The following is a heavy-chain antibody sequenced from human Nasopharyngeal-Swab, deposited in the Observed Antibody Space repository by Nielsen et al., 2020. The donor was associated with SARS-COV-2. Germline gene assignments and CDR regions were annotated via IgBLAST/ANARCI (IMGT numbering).Heavy chain of an antibody. CDR1: GFTFSSYW. CDR3: AREGGAMIVEQGFEI. Sequence: GGSLILSCAASGFTFSSYWMSWVRQAPGKGLEWVANIKQDGSEKYYVDSVKGRFTISRDNAKNSLYLQMNSLRAEDTAVYYCAREGGAMIVEQGFEIWGQGTMVTVSS. D-gene: IGHD3-22*01. V-gene: IGHV3-7*01. CDR2: IKQDGSEK. J-gene: IGHJ3*02.